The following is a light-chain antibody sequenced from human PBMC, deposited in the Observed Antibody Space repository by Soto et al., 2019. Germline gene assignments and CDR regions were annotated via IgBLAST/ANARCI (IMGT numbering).Light chain of an antibody. CDR3: SSYAGTKNLV. Sequence: QSALTQPPSASGSPGQSVTISCTGTSSDVGGYNSVSWYQQHPGKAPKLVIYEVNKRPSGVPDRFSASKSDNTASLTVSGLKAEDEADDYCSSYAGTKNLVFGGGTKLTVL. V-gene: IGLV2-8*01. J-gene: IGLJ2*01. CDR1: SSDVGGYNS. CDR2: EVN.